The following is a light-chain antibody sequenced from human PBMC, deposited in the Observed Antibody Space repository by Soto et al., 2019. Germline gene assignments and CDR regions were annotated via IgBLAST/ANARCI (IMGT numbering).Light chain of an antibody. CDR3: QQYAGTPT. CDR2: GAT. Sequence: EIVLTHSPGTLSFSPLYRSTLSFGASDSVHSSYVAWYQQTPGQTPRLLIHGATSRAPGVPDRFSGSESGTDFTLTISRLEPEDFAVYYCQQYAGTPTFGQGTRLEIK. J-gene: IGKJ5*01. CDR1: DSVHSSY. V-gene: IGKV3-20*01.